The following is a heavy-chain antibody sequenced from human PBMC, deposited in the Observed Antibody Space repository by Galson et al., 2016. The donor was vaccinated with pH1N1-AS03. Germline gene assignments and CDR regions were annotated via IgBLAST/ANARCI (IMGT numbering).Heavy chain of an antibody. CDR3: AKDIQVSY. D-gene: IGHD5-18*01. V-gene: IGHV3-23*01. CDR2: ISASGDNT. CDR1: GFTFSDSA. J-gene: IGHJ4*02. Sequence: SLRLSCAASGFTFSDSAMSRVRQAPGKGLEWVSLISASGDNTYYADSVKGRFTISRDSSRNTLYLQMNSLRAEDTALYYCAKDIQVSYWGQGTLVTVSS.